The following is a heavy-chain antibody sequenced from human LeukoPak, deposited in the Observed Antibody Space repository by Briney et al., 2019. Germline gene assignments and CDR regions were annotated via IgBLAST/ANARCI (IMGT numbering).Heavy chain of an antibody. J-gene: IGHJ4*02. Sequence: SETLSLTCTVSGGSISSSSYYWGWIRQPPGKGLEWIGSIYYSGGTYYNPSLKSRVTISVDTSKNQFSLKLGSVTAADTAVYYCARSSANYYDSSGYYYVPPYYFDYWGQGTLVTVSS. CDR3: ARSSANYYDSSGYYYVPPYYFDY. V-gene: IGHV4-39*01. D-gene: IGHD3-22*01. CDR1: GGSISSSSYY. CDR2: IYYSGGT.